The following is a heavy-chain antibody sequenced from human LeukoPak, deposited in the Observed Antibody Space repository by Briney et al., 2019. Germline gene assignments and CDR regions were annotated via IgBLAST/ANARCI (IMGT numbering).Heavy chain of an antibody. D-gene: IGHD4-11*01. Sequence: SETLSLTCTVSGGSISSSSYYWGWIRQPPGKGLEWIGSIYHSGSTYYNPSLKSRVTISVDTSKNQFSLKLSSVTAADTAVYYCARGVTRNWFDPWGQGTLVTVSS. CDR3: ARGVTRNWFDP. CDR1: GGSISSSSYY. J-gene: IGHJ5*02. V-gene: IGHV4-39*07. CDR2: IYHSGST.